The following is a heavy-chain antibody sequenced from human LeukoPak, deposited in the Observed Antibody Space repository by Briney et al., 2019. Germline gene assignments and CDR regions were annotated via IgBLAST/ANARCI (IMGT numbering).Heavy chain of an antibody. CDR3: AKEASGAY. J-gene: IGHJ4*02. CDR1: GFTFSGNA. CDR2: ISGSGGGT. V-gene: IGHV3-23*01. Sequence: PGGSLRLSCAASGFTFSGNAMSWVRQAPGKGLEWVSAISGSGGGTYYADSVKGRFTTSRDLSKNTLYLQMNRLRAEDTAVYYCAKEASGAYWGQGTLVTVSS.